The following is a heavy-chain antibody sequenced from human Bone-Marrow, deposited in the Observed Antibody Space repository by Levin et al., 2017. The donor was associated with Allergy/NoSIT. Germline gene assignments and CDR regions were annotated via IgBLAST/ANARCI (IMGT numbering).Heavy chain of an antibody. J-gene: IGHJ4*02. CDR3: ARLAPVSPDY. D-gene: IGHD2-8*01. Sequence: PSETLSLTCTVSGGSISSSSYYWGWIRQPPGKGLEWIGSIYYSGSTYYNPSLKSRVTISVDTSKNQFSLKLSSVTAADTAVYYCARLAPVSPDYWGQGTLVTVSS. V-gene: IGHV4-39*01. CDR1: GGSISSSSYY. CDR2: IYYSGST.